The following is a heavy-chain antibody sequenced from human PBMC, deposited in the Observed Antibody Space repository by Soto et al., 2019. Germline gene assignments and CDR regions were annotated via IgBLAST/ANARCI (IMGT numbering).Heavy chain of an antibody. CDR2: ISGSGGST. Sequence: GVLRLSCAASGFTFSSYAMSWVRQAPGKGLEWVSAISGSGGSTYYADSVKGRFTISRDNSKNTLYLQMNSLRAEDTAVYYCAKQYYDILTGGENWFDPWGQGTLVTVSS. CDR3: AKQYYDILTGGENWFDP. CDR1: GFTFSSYA. D-gene: IGHD3-9*01. J-gene: IGHJ5*02. V-gene: IGHV3-23*01.